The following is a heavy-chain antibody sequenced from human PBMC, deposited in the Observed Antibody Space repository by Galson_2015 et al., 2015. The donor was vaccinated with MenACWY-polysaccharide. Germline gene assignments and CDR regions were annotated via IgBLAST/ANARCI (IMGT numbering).Heavy chain of an antibody. D-gene: IGHD4-23*01. CDR3: AKHFYGGNSYGAFNI. J-gene: IGHJ3*02. CDR2: IRGREDTT. Sequence: SLRLSGAASGFTFSNYAMSWVRQAPGKGLEWGSAIRGREDTTHYADSVKGRFAISRDKSKGTLHLQMNSLRAEDTAVYYCAKHFYGGNSYGAFNIWGQGTMVTVSS. V-gene: IGHV3-23*01. CDR1: GFTFSNYA.